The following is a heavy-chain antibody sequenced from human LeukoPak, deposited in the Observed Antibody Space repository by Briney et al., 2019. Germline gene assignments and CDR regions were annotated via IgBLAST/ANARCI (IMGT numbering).Heavy chain of an antibody. Sequence: PSQTLSLTCTVSGGSISSGSYYWSWIRQPAGKGLGWIGRIYTSGSTNYNPSLKSRVTISVDTSKNQFSLKLSSVTAADTAVYYCARGSGLSGYSIWGQGTMVTVSS. CDR3: ARGSGLSGYSI. CDR1: GGSISSGSYY. J-gene: IGHJ3*02. V-gene: IGHV4-61*02. D-gene: IGHD3-22*01. CDR2: IYTSGST.